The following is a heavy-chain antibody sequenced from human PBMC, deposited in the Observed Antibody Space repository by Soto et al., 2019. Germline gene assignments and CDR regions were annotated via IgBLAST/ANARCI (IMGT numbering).Heavy chain of an antibody. V-gene: IGHV3-74*01. J-gene: IGHJ4*02. CDR3: ARDRGYCSSTSCSQFGY. CDR2: INSDGSRT. D-gene: IGHD2-2*01. Sequence: GGSLRLSCAASGVTFSSYWMDWVLQAPGKGLVWVSRINSDGSRTSYADSVKGRFTISRDNAKNTLYLQMNSLRAEDTAVYYCARDRGYCSSTSCSQFGYWGQGTLVTVSS. CDR1: GVTFSSYW.